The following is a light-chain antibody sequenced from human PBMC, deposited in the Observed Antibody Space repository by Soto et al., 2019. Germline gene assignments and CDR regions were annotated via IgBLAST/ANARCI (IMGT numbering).Light chain of an antibody. CDR3: QHYNHWLWT. V-gene: IGKV3-15*01. J-gene: IGKJ1*01. Sequence: EIMMTQSPATLSVSPGERATLSCRASQSVKSSLAWYQQKPGQAPRLLIYGASTRATGIPARFSGSGSGTEFTLTISSLQSEDSAVYYCQHYNHWLWTFGQGTTGDIK. CDR2: GAS. CDR1: QSVKSS.